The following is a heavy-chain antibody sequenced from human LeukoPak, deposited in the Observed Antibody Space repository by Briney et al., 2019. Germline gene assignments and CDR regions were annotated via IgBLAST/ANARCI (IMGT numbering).Heavy chain of an antibody. CDR1: GFTFTSYW. Sequence: GGSLRLSCAASGFTFTSYWMHWVRQAPGKGLVWVSRVNHDGRGTAYADSVTGRFTISRDNAKNTVYLQMNSLRAEDTAVYYCARDTPDYVEYYFDYWGQGTLVTVSS. D-gene: IGHD4-17*01. CDR2: VNHDGRGT. CDR3: ARDTPDYVEYYFDY. V-gene: IGHV3-74*01. J-gene: IGHJ4*02.